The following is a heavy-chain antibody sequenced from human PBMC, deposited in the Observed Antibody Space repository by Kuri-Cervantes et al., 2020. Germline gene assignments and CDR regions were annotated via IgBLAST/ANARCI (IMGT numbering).Heavy chain of an antibody. CDR3: ASGDYYDSSGYPA. J-gene: IGHJ5*02. CDR1: GFTFSSYG. Sequence: GESLKISCAASGFTFSSYGMHWVRQAPGKGLEWVTVISYDGSNKYYADSVKGRFTISRDNSKNTLYLQMYSLRAEDTAVYYCASGDYYDSSGYPAWGRGTLVTVSS. V-gene: IGHV3-30*03. D-gene: IGHD3-22*01. CDR2: ISYDGSNK.